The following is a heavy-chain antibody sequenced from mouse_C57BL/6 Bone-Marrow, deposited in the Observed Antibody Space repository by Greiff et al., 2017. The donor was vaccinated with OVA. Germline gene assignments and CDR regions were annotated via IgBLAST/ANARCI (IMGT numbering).Heavy chain of an antibody. J-gene: IGHJ2*01. V-gene: IGHV5-9*01. CDR3: ARGSAYYSNYGY. CDR2: ISGGGGNT. CDR1: GFTFSSYT. Sequence: EVQLVESGGGLVKPGGSLKLSCAASGFTFSSYTMSWVRQTPEKRLEWVATISGGGGNTYYPDSVKGRFTISRDNAKNTLYLQMSSLRSEDTALYYCARGSAYYSNYGYWGQGTTLTVSS. D-gene: IGHD2-5*01.